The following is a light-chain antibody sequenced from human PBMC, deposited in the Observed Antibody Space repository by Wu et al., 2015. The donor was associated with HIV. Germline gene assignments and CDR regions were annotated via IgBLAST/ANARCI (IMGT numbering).Light chain of an antibody. J-gene: IGKJ5*01. Sequence: AIQLTQSPSSLSASIGDRVNITCRASQDIFTYLAWYQQTPGKAPRVLIYDASTLQSGVSSRFSGSGSGADFTPTISGLQRDDFAVYFCQQLNSFPLTFGQGSRLEI. CDR3: QQLNSFPLT. V-gene: IGKV1-13*02. CDR1: QDIFTY. CDR2: DAS.